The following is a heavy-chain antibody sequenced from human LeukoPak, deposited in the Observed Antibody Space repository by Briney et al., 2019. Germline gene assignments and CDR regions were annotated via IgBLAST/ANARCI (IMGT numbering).Heavy chain of an antibody. Sequence: SETLSLTCTVSGGSISSGSYYWSWIRQPAGKGLEWTGRIYTSGSTNYNPSLKSRVTISVDTSKNQFSLKLSSVTAADTAVYYCARDSYYYGSGSYYPGFYFDYWGQGTLVTVSS. D-gene: IGHD3-10*01. CDR1: GGSISSGSYY. CDR3: ARDSYYYGSGSYYPGFYFDY. J-gene: IGHJ4*02. V-gene: IGHV4-61*02. CDR2: IYTSGST.